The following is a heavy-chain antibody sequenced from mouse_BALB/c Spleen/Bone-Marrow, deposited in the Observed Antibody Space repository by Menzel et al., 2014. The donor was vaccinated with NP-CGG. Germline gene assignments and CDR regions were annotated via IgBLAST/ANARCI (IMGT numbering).Heavy chain of an antibody. CDR3: ARRDCSFAY. J-gene: IGHJ3*01. CDR2: INPGSGGT. Sequence: VQLQQSGAELVRPGTSVKVSCKASGYAFTNYLIEWVKQRPGQGLEWIGVINPGSGGTNYNEKFKGKATLTADKSSSTAYMQLSSLTSDDYAVYFCARRDCSFAYWGQGTLVTVSA. V-gene: IGHV1-54*01. D-gene: IGHD3-3*01. CDR1: GYAFTNYL.